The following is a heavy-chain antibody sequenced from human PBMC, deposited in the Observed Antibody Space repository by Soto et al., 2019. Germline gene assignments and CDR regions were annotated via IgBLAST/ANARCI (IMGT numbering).Heavy chain of an antibody. CDR2: ISYSGTT. CDR3: ARGRGYSYGLDP. Sequence: SETLALTCTVSGDSISSINNYWSWIRQPPGEGLEWIGFISYSGTTSYSPSLKSRVAISLDTSKNQFSLSLNFVTAADTAVYYCARGRGYSYGLDPWGQGSLVTVSS. CDR1: GDSISSINNY. D-gene: IGHD5-18*01. V-gene: IGHV4-30-4*01. J-gene: IGHJ5*02.